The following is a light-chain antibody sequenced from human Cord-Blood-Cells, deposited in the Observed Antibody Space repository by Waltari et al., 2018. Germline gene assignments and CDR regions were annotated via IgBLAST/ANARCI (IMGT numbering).Light chain of an antibody. CDR2: DAS. CDR3: QQYNSYSHT. J-gene: IGKJ2*01. CDR1: QSISSW. V-gene: IGKV1-5*01. Sequence: DIQMTQSPSTLSASVGDRVTITCRASQSISSWLAWYQQKPGKAPKLLSYDASSLESGVPSRFSGSGSGTEVTLTISSLQPDDFATYYCQQYNSYSHTFGQGTKLEIK.